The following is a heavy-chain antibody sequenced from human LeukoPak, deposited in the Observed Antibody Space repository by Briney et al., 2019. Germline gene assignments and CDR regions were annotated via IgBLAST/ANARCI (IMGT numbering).Heavy chain of an antibody. CDR2: ISSSSSTI. CDR3: ARDHSSGWPFDY. CDR1: GCTFSSYS. D-gene: IGHD6-19*01. V-gene: IGHV3-48*01. Sequence: GGSLRLTCAASGCTFSSYSMNWARQAPGKGLEWVSYISSSSSTIYYADSVKGRFTISRDNAKNSLYLQMNSLRAEDTAVYYCARDHSSGWPFDYWGQGTLVTVSS. J-gene: IGHJ4*02.